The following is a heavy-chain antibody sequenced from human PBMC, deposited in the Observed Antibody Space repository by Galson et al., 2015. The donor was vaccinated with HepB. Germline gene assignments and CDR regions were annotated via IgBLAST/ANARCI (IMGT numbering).Heavy chain of an antibody. D-gene: IGHD6-25*01. CDR3: AREGNSSADWYFDL. CDR1: GFTFSSYS. V-gene: IGHV3-21*01. J-gene: IGHJ2*01. CDR2: ISSSSSYI. Sequence: SLRLSCAASGFTFSSYSMNWVRQAPGKGLEWVSSISSSSSYIYYADSVKGRFTISRDNAKNSLYLQMNSLRAEDTAVYYCAREGNSSADWYFDLWGSGSLVTVSS.